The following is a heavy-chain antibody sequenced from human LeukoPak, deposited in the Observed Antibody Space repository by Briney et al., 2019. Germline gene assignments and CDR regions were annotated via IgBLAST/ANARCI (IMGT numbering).Heavy chain of an antibody. Sequence: GGSLRLSCAASGFTFSSYGMHWVRQAPGKGLEWVSVISYDGSNKYYADSVKGRFTISRDNSNNALFLQMNSLRAEDTALYYCAKCNLDNCRAGFHIWGQGTMVTVSS. CDR1: GFTFSSYG. D-gene: IGHD1-1*01. J-gene: IGHJ3*02. CDR2: ISYDGSNK. V-gene: IGHV3-30*18. CDR3: AKCNLDNCRAGFHI.